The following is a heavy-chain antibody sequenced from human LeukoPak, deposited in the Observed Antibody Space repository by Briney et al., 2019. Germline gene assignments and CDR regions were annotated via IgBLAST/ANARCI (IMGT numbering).Heavy chain of an antibody. D-gene: IGHD3-16*01. CDR2: INAGNGNT. CDR1: GYTFTSYA. J-gene: IGHJ4*02. Sequence: ASVKLSCKASGYTFTSYAMHWVRQAPGQRLEWMGWINAGNGNTKYSQKFQGRVTMTRDTSTSTVYMELISLRSEDTAVYYCAGGGSFAHHPVDYWGQGTLVTVSS. CDR3: AGGGSFAHHPVDY. V-gene: IGHV1-3*01.